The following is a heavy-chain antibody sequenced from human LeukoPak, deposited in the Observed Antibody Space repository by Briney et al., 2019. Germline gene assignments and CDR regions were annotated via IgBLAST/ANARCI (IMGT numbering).Heavy chain of an antibody. J-gene: IGHJ6*03. CDR1: GYTFTGYY. Sequence: ASVKVSCKASGYTFTGYYMHWVRQAPGQGLEWMGWINPNSGGTNYAQKFQGRVTMTRDTSISTAYMELSRLRSDDTAVYYCARGATVTTYRSDYYYYMDVWGKGTTVTVSS. CDR2: INPNSGGT. D-gene: IGHD4-11*01. CDR3: ARGATVTTYRSDYYYYMDV. V-gene: IGHV1-2*02.